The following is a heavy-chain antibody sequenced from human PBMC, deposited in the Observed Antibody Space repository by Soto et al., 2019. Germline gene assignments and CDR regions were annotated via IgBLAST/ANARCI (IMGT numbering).Heavy chain of an antibody. CDR1: GFTFDDYA. CDR2: ISWSSGRI. Sequence: EVQLVESGGGLVQPGRSLRLSCVASGFTFDDYAMHWVRQAPGKGLEWVSGISWSSGRIGYVDSVKGRFSISRDNVKKSLYLQMNSLRPEDTALYYCARGWAGYCSSSSCSNYYYYMDVWGKGTTVTVSS. V-gene: IGHV3-9*01. CDR3: ARGWAGYCSSSSCSNYYYYMDV. J-gene: IGHJ6*03. D-gene: IGHD2-2*03.